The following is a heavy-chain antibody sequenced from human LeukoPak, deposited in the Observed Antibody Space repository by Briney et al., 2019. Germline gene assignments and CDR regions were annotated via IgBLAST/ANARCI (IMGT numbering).Heavy chain of an antibody. D-gene: IGHD4-17*01. CDR3: AKAYGDYGIDY. CDR1: GFTFSSYG. CDR2: ISYDGSNK. J-gene: IGHJ4*02. V-gene: IGHV3-30*18. Sequence: PGGSLRLSCAASGFTFSSYGMHWVRQAPGKGLEWVAVISYDGSNKYYADSVKGRFTISRDNSKNTLYLQMNSLRAEDTAVYYCAKAYGDYGIDYWGQGTLVTVSS.